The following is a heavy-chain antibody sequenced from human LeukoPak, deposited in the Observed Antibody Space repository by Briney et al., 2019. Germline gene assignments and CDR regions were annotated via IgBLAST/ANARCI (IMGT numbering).Heavy chain of an antibody. D-gene: IGHD3-9*01. CDR1: GYAFSAYY. J-gene: IGHJ4*02. CDR2: LNPQTGDT. V-gene: IGHV1-2*02. Sequence: ASVKVSCKASGYAFSAYYMHWVRQAPGQGLEWMGWLNPQTGDTHFAQKFQGRVTFTRDTSISTAYMAMSRLRSDDTAVFYCARGLRYHDWLSPLDSWGQGTLVTVSS. CDR3: ARGLRYHDWLSPLDS.